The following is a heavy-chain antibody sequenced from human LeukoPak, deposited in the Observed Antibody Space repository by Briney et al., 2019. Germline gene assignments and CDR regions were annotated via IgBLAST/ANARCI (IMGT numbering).Heavy chain of an antibody. J-gene: IGHJ3*02. CDR1: GFTFSSYS. CDR2: ISGSSTYI. D-gene: IGHD3-22*01. CDR3: ARRTMIANDAFDI. V-gene: IGHV3-21*01. Sequence: PGGSLRLSCAASGFTFSSYSMNWVRQAPGKGLEWVSSISGSSTYICYADSVKGRFTISRDNAKNSLYLQMNSLRAEDTAVYYCARRTMIANDAFDIWGQGTMVTVSS.